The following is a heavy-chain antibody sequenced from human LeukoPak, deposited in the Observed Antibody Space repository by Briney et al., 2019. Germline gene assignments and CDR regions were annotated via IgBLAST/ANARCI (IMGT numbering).Heavy chain of an antibody. D-gene: IGHD6-13*01. CDR2: IKQDGSEK. CDR1: GFTLSSDW. Sequence: GGSLRLSCAASGFTLSSDWVSGGRDAPGKGVVWVANIKQDGSEKYYVDSVKGRFTISRDNAKNSLYLQMNSLRAGDTAVYYCARGNHQLDSAFDYWGQGTLVTVSS. CDR3: ARGNHQLDSAFDY. J-gene: IGHJ4*02. V-gene: IGHV3-7*04.